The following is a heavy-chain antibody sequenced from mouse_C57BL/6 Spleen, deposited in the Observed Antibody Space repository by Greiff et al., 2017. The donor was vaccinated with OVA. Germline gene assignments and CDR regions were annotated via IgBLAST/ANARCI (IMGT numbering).Heavy chain of an antibody. CDR2: ISSGGSYT. D-gene: IGHD4-1*01. Sequence: EVKLMESGGDLVKPGGSLKLSCAASGFTFSSYGMSWVRQTPDKRLEWVATISSGGSYTYYPDSVKGRFTISRDNAKNTLYLQMSSLKSEDTAMYYCARPNWDVWYFDVWGTGTTVTVSS. CDR3: ARPNWDVWYFDV. CDR1: GFTFSSYG. V-gene: IGHV5-6*01. J-gene: IGHJ1*03.